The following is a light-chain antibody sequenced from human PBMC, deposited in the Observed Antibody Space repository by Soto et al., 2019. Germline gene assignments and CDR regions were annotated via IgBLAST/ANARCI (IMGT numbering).Light chain of an antibody. CDR3: AAWDDSLNAVV. Sequence: QSVLTQPPSASGTPGQRVTIFCSGSSSNIGSNTVNWYQQVPGTAPKLLIHSNNQRPSGVPDRFSGSTSGTSASLAISGLQPEDEADYYCAAWDDSLNAVVFGGGTKLTVL. CDR1: SSNIGSNT. CDR2: SNN. V-gene: IGLV1-44*01. J-gene: IGLJ2*01.